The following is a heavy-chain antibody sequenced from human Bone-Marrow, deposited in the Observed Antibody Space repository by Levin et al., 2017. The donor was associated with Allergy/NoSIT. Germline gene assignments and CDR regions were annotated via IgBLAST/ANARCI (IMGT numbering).Heavy chain of an antibody. CDR2: ISAYNGNT. CDR1: GYTFTSYG. V-gene: IGHV1-18*01. D-gene: IGHD3-22*01. J-gene: IGHJ4*02. CDR3: ARVGDYYDSSGYYTPPGY. Sequence: VASVKVSCKASGYTFTSYGISWVRQAPGQGLEWMGWISAYNGNTNYAQKLQGRVTMTTDTSTSTAYMELRSLRSDDTAVYYCARVGDYYDSSGYYTPPGYWGQGTLVTVSS.